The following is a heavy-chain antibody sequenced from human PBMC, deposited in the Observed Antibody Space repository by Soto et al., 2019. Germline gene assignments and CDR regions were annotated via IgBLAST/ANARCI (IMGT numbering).Heavy chain of an antibody. D-gene: IGHD3-22*01. Sequence: PGGSLRLSCAASGFTFSNYWMHWVRQGPGKGLEWVSYISSSSSTIYYADSVKGRFTISRDNAKNSLHLQMNSLRDEDTAVYYCARDDYYDTSGYLALFDYWGQGTLVTVSS. CDR2: ISSSSSTI. CDR1: GFTFSNYW. CDR3: ARDDYYDTSGYLALFDY. J-gene: IGHJ4*02. V-gene: IGHV3-48*02.